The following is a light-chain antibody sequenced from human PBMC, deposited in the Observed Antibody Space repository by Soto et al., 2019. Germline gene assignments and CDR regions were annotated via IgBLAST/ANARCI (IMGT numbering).Light chain of an antibody. J-gene: IGKJ1*01. Sequence: EIVLTQSRGTLSLSPGERATLSCRASQSLSSSYLAWYQQKPGQAPRLLIYETSSRATGIPDRFSGSGSGTDFSLTISTLEPGALAVYYCQQYGSSPRTFGQGTKVDIK. CDR1: QSLSSSY. CDR3: QQYGSSPRT. CDR2: ETS. V-gene: IGKV3-20*01.